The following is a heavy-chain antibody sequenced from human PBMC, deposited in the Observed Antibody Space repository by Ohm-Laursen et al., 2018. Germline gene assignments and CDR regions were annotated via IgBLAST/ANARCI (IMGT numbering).Heavy chain of an antibody. D-gene: IGHD3-22*01. CDR3: ARQSPSRNYYDDSGYYGPFDF. CDR1: SVSISSYY. J-gene: IGHJ4*01. V-gene: IGHV4-59*08. CDR2: IYDSGST. Sequence: SDTLSLTCTVSSVSISSYYWTWIRQPPGKRLEWIGYIYDSGSTNYNPSLKSRVTISVDTSKNQFSLKLSSVTAADTAVYYCARQSPSRNYYDDSGYYGPFDFWGQGTLVTVSS.